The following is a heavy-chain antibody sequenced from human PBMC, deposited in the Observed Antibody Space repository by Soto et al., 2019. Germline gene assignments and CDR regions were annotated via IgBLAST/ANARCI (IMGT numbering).Heavy chain of an antibody. CDR3: ARAVRYCSSTSCYWFDP. J-gene: IGHJ5*02. Sequence: GGSLRLSCAASGFTFSDYYMSWIRQAPGKGLEWVSYISSSSSYTNYADSVKGRFTISRDNAKNSLYLQMNSLRAEDTAVYYCARAVRYCSSTSCYWFDPWGQGTLVTVSS. CDR1: GFTFSDYY. V-gene: IGHV3-11*06. D-gene: IGHD2-2*01. CDR2: ISSSSSYT.